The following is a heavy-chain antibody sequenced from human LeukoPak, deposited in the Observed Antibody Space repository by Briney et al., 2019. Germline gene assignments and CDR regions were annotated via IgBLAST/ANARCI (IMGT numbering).Heavy chain of an antibody. Sequence: GGSLRLSCAASGVTFSSYSMNWVRQAPGRGLEWVSSISSSSSYIYYADSVKGRFTISRDNVKNSLYLQMNSLRAEDTAVYYCARADSSGYYLTYYYYYMDVWGKGPTVTVSS. CDR3: ARADSSGYYLTYYYYYMDV. CDR2: ISSSSSYI. V-gene: IGHV3-21*01. J-gene: IGHJ6*03. D-gene: IGHD3-22*01. CDR1: GVTFSSYS.